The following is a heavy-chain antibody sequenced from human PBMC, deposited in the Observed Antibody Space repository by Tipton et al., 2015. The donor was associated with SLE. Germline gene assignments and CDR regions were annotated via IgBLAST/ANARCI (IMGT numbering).Heavy chain of an antibody. CDR2: IRYDGNKK. V-gene: IGHV3-30*02. Sequence: SLRLSCAASGFTFSAYGMHWVRQAPGKGLERVATIRYDGNKKYYADSVEGRFTISRDNSHDTPYLHLNSLRAEDTAVYFCAKATGYNWSDRDAFDVWGQGTMVTVSS. CDR3: AKATGYNWSDRDAFDV. J-gene: IGHJ3*01. D-gene: IGHD1-1*01. CDR1: GFTFSAYG.